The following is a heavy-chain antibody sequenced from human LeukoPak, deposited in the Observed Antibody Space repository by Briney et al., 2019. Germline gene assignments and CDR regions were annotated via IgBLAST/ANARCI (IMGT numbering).Heavy chain of an antibody. D-gene: IGHD1-26*01. CDR3: ATYMGGGGGRGY. V-gene: IGHV4-59*02. CDR2: INDDGGA. J-gene: IGHJ4*02. Sequence: SETLSLTCTVSGVFVRNYHWSWIRQSPGNGLQWIGYINDDGGAYCNPSVNSRVTISIDMSKKQFTLQLTSATAADTALYFCATYMGGGGGRGYWGQGIPVTVSS. CDR1: GVFVRNYH.